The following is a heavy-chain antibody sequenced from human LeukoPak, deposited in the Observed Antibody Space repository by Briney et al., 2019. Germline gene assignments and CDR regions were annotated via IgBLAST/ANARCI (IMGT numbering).Heavy chain of an antibody. V-gene: IGHV1-2*02. Sequence: ASVKVSCKASGYTFTGYYMHWVRQAPGQGLEWMGWINPNSGGTNYAQKFQGRVTMTRDTSISTAYMELSGLRSDDTAVYYCARSEMLLQPFDHWGQGTLATVSS. CDR3: ARSEMLLQPFDH. CDR1: GYTFTGYY. J-gene: IGHJ4*02. CDR2: INPNSGGT. D-gene: IGHD2-15*01.